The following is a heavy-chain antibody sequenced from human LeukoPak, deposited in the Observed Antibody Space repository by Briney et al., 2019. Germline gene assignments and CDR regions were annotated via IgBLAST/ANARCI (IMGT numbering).Heavy chain of an antibody. Sequence: GGSLRLSCAASGFTLSNYGIDCVRQAPGKGLEWVSGISGSGGFTYYADSVKGRFTISRDNSNNTLSLQMNSLRAEDTATYYCAKEERVSFGAMYLDYWGQGTLVTVSS. CDR2: ISGSGGFT. CDR1: GFTLSNYG. CDR3: AKEERVSFGAMYLDY. V-gene: IGHV3-23*01. J-gene: IGHJ4*02. D-gene: IGHD3-10*01.